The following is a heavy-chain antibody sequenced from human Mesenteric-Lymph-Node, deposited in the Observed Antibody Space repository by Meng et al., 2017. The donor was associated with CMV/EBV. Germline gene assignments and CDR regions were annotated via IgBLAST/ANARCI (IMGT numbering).Heavy chain of an antibody. CDR2: INSDGSHT. CDR1: RFTFSSYW. J-gene: IGHJ4*02. Sequence: GESLKISCAASRFTFSSYWMHWVRQAPGKGLVWVSRINSDGSHTTYADSVKGRFTISRDNSKNTLYLQMNSLRAEDTAVYYCAKDYVSAASHYWGQGTLVTVSS. D-gene: IGHD6-25*01. V-gene: IGHV3-74*01. CDR3: AKDYVSAASHY.